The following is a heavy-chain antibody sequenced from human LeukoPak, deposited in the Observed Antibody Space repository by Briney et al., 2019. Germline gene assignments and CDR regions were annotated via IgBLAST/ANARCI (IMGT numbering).Heavy chain of an antibody. J-gene: IGHJ4*02. CDR1: GGTFNTYA. CDR3: ARGGEYSSSLNPFDY. D-gene: IGHD6-6*01. V-gene: IGHV1-69*05. Sequence: ASVKVSCKASGGTFNTYAISWVRQAPGQGLEWMGGIIPIFGSANYAQKFQGRVTITTDESTSTAYMELSSLRSEDMAVYYCARGGEYSSSLNPFDYWGQGTLVTVSS. CDR2: IIPIFGSA.